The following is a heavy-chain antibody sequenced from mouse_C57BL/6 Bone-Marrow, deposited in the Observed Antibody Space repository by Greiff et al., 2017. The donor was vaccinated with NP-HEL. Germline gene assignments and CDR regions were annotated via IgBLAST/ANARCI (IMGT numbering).Heavy chain of an antibody. CDR3: ARSDYYGTWFAY. Sequence: VKLQQPGAELVKPGASVKMSCKASGYTFTSYWITWVKQRPGQGLEWIGDIYPGSGSTNYNEKFKSKATLTVDTSSSTAYMQLSSLTSEDSAVYYCARSDYYGTWFAYWGQGTLVTVSA. D-gene: IGHD1-1*01. CDR2: IYPGSGST. J-gene: IGHJ3*01. CDR1: GYTFTSYW. V-gene: IGHV1-55*01.